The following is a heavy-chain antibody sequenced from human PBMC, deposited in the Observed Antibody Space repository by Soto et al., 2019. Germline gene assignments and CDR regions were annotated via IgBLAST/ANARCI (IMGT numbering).Heavy chain of an antibody. CDR2: IYSDGSRT. V-gene: IGHV3-74*01. Sequence: EVQLVESGGGLVQPGGSLRLSCATSGFTFNTYWMHWVRQAPGKGLVWVSRIYSDGSRTSYADSVKGRFTISRDNAKNTLYLQMDSLSPEDTAVYYCARGVGGYYYMDVWGKGTTVTVSS. CDR3: ARGVGGYYYMDV. CDR1: GFTFNTYW. J-gene: IGHJ6*03. D-gene: IGHD3-10*01.